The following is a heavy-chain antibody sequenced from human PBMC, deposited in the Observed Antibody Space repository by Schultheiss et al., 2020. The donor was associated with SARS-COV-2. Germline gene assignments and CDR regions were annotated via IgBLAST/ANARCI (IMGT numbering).Heavy chain of an antibody. CDR1: GGTFSSYA. D-gene: IGHD4/OR15-4a*01. CDR3: ARVAMVSYYYGMDV. Sequence: ASVKVSCKASGGTFSSYAISWVRQAPGQGLEWMGWINPNSGGTNYAQKFQGRVTMTRDTSISTAYMELSRLRSDDTAVYYCARVAMVSYYYGMDVWGQGTTVTVSS. V-gene: IGHV1-2*02. CDR2: INPNSGGT. J-gene: IGHJ6*02.